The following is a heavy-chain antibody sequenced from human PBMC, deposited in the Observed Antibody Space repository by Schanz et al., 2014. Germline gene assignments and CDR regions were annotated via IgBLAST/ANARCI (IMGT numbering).Heavy chain of an antibody. CDR2: IWFDGNNK. CDR3: AKDLAVAGDY. D-gene: IGHD6-19*01. CDR1: GFTFSAYG. Sequence: QVQLVESGGGVVQPGRSLRLSCAASGFTFSAYGMHWVRQAPGKGLEWVAVIWFDGNNKYYADSVKGRFTISRDNSKNTLYLQMNSLRAEDTAVYYCAKDLAVAGDYWGQGTLVTVSS. V-gene: IGHV3-33*06. J-gene: IGHJ4*02.